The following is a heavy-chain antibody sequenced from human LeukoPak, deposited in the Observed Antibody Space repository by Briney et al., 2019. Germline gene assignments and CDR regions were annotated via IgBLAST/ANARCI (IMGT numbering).Heavy chain of an antibody. CDR1: GFHLGSYV. CDR2: LSESGPRT. Sequence: LLRAVCGFHLGSYVMRGLRQARGRGVEWVSVLSESGPRTLYAASVKGRLTISRENTKNTLYLQMNSLRAEDTAGYYCAKHSYSGYPPPDMDVWGKGTTVTVSS. D-gene: IGHD5-12*01. J-gene: IGHJ6*03. V-gene: IGHV3-23*01. CDR3: AKHSYSGYPPPDMDV.